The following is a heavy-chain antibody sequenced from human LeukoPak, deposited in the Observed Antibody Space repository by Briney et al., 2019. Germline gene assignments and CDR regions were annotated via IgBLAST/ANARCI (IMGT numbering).Heavy chain of an antibody. CDR1: GFTFSSYE. CDR2: ISSSGSTI. V-gene: IGHV3-48*03. D-gene: IGHD5-18*01. Sequence: GGSLRLSCAASGFTFSSYEMNWVRQAPGKGLEWVSYISSSGSTIYYADSVKGRFTISRDNAKNSLYLQMNSLRAEDTAVYYCASEGYSYVDYWGQGTLVTVSS. CDR3: ASEGYSYVDY. J-gene: IGHJ4*02.